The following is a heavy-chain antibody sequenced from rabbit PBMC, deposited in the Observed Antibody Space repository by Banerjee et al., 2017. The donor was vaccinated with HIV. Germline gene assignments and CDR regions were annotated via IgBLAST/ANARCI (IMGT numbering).Heavy chain of an antibody. V-gene: IGHV1S45*01. CDR1: GFDLSSVG. D-gene: IGHD6-1*01. J-gene: IGHJ4*01. CDR3: GRDRGVGYDLNL. CDR2: IDAGSGSA. Sequence: QEQLVESGGGLVTLGGSLKLSCKASGFDLSSVGISWVRQAPGKGLEWIGCIDAGSGSAYYASWAKGRFTISKTSSTTVTLQMTSLTAADTATYFCGRDRGVGYDLNLWGPGTLVTVS.